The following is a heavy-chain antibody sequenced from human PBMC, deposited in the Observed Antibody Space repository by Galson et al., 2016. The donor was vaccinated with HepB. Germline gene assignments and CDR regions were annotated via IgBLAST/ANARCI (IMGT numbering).Heavy chain of an antibody. D-gene: IGHD1-1*01. Sequence: SLRLSCAASGFTFSNVWMNWVRQAPGKGLEWVGRIKSKTDGGTTDYAAPVKGRFTISRDDSKNTLYLQMNSLKTEDTAVYYCTTGGGNWALGMDVWGQGTTVTVSS. CDR2: IKSKTDGGTT. CDR1: GFTFSNVW. J-gene: IGHJ6*02. V-gene: IGHV3-15*07. CDR3: TTGGGNWALGMDV.